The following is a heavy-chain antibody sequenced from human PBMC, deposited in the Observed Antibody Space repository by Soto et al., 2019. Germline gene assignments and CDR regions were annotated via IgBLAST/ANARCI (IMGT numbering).Heavy chain of an antibody. CDR1: GGTFSSYT. V-gene: IGHV1-69*02. J-gene: IGHJ3*02. Sequence: QVQLVQSGAEVKKPGSSVKVSCKASGGTFSSYTISWVRQAPGQGLEWMGRIIPILGIANYAQKFQGRVTITADKSTSTAYMELSSLRSEDTAVYYCARGGVYHAFDIWGQGTMVTVSS. D-gene: IGHD4-17*01. CDR3: ARGGVYHAFDI. CDR2: IIPILGIA.